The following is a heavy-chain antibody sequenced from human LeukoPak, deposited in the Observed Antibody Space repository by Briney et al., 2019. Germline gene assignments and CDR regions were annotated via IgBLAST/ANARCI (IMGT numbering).Heavy chain of an antibody. CDR2: ISAYNGNT. V-gene: IGHV1-18*01. CDR3: ARGQQRSGRYYYYMDV. CDR1: GYTFTSYG. J-gene: IGHJ6*03. D-gene: IGHD3-3*01. Sequence: ASVTVSCKASGYTFTSYGISWVRQAPGQGLEWMGWISAYNGNTNYAQKLQGRVTMTTDTSTSTAYMELSSLRSEDTAVYYCARGQQRSGRYYYYMDVWGKGTTVTVSS.